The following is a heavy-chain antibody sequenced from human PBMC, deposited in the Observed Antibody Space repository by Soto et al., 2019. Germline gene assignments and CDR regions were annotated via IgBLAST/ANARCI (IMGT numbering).Heavy chain of an antibody. D-gene: IGHD6-13*01. Sequence: QVQLVQSGAEVKKPGASVKVSCKASGYTFTNHDISWVRQATGQGLEWMGWMNPNSGNTGYAHKFQGRVTLTRDTSMSTACTELNALGSDDTAVYYGARRGYGRSDYWGQGTLVTVSS. CDR3: ARRGYGRSDY. V-gene: IGHV1-8*01. J-gene: IGHJ4*02. CDR1: GYTFTNHD. CDR2: MNPNSGNT.